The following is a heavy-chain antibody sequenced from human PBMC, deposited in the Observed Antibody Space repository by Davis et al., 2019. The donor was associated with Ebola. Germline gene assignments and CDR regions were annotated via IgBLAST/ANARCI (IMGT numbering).Heavy chain of an antibody. Sequence: GGSLRLSCAASGFTFSSYWMSWVRQAPGKGLEWVANIKQDGSEKYYVDSVKGRFTISRDNAKNSLYLQMNSLRVEDTAVYYCARDSREMITFGGVENWGQGTLVTVSS. D-gene: IGHD3-16*01. CDR2: IKQDGSEK. V-gene: IGHV3-7*01. CDR3: ARDSREMITFGGVEN. J-gene: IGHJ4*02. CDR1: GFTFSSYW.